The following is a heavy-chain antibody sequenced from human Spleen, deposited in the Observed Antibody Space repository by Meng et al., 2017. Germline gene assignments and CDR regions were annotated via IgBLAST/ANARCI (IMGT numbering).Heavy chain of an antibody. V-gene: IGHV1-2*06. CDR2: INPKSGDT. CDR1: GYNFPDYY. Sequence: VALVQSGAEVKKPGASVKVSCKPSGYNFPDYYIHWVRRAPGQGLEWMGRINPKSGDTHYAQRFQGRVTMTGDTSISTAYMELSGLRSEDTAVYYCARDGGYTAEYFQHWGRGTLVTVSS. D-gene: IGHD3-16*02. CDR3: ARDGGYTAEYFQH. J-gene: IGHJ1*01.